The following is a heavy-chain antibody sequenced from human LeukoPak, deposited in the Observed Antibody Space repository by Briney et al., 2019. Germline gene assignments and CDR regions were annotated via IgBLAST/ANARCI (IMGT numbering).Heavy chain of an antibody. CDR2: IYSGGST. Sequence: PGGSLRLSCAASGFTVSSNYMSWVRQAPGEGLEWVSVIYSGGSTYYADSVKGRFTISRDNSKNTLYLQMNSLRAEDTAVYYCATERRGYSYGSFDYWGQGTLVTVSS. V-gene: IGHV3-53*01. J-gene: IGHJ4*02. CDR1: GFTVSSNY. D-gene: IGHD5-18*01. CDR3: ATERRGYSYGSFDY.